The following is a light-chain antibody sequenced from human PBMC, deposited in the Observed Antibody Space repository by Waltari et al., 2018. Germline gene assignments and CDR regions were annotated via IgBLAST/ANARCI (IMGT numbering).Light chain of an antibody. CDR2: DAS. CDR3: QQFNSFPIT. Sequence: AIQLTQSPSSLSASVGDRVTITCRASQGISSALAWYQQKPGKSPKVLSYDASSLESGVPSRFRGSGSGTYFTLTISSLQPEDFATYYCQQFNSFPITFGLGTRLDIK. CDR1: QGISSA. J-gene: IGKJ5*01. V-gene: IGKV1-13*02.